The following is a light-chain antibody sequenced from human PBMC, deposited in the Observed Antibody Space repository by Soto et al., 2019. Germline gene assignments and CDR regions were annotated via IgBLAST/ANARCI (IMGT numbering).Light chain of an antibody. CDR2: KAS. V-gene: IGKV1-5*03. J-gene: IGKJ1*01. Sequence: IQRTQSPSPLSASVGDRVTITCRASQSISVWLAWYQQKAGKAPNLLIYKASRLESGVPSRFSGSGSETEFTLTISGLQPGDSATYYCQQYNSYSPTFGQGTKVDIK. CDR3: QQYNSYSPT. CDR1: QSISVW.